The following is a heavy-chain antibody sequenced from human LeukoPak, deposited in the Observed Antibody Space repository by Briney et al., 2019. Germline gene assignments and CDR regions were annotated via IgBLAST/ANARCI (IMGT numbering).Heavy chain of an antibody. V-gene: IGHV3-23*01. Sequence: GGSLRLSCAASGFTFSSYAMSWVRQAPGKGLEWVSGISGSGGSTYYAHSVKGRFTISRDNSKNTLYLQMNSLRAEDTAVYYCARDAHRRMDSSGWYSHFDYWGQGTLVTVSS. CDR2: ISGSGGST. CDR1: GFTFSSYA. D-gene: IGHD6-19*01. J-gene: IGHJ4*02. CDR3: ARDAHRRMDSSGWYSHFDY.